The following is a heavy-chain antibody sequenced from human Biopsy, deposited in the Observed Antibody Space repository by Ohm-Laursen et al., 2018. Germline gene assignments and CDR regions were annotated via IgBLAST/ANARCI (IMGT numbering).Heavy chain of an antibody. CDR1: GNTFATYH. Sequence: ASVNASCKASGNTFATYHIHWVRQAPGHGLEWMGVISPSGATTSFSQKVQGRITMTRDTSTGTVYMDLNSLGSEDTAVYYCARAGVGSDGTDSYYYGMDVWGPGTTVTVSS. D-gene: IGHD5-24*01. V-gene: IGHV1-46*01. J-gene: IGHJ6*02. CDR3: ARAGVGSDGTDSYYYGMDV. CDR2: ISPSGATT.